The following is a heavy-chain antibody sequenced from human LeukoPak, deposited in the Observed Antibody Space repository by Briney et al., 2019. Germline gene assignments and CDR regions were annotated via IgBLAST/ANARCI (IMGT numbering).Heavy chain of an antibody. D-gene: IGHD6-6*01. CDR3: ASYSSSSLNDAFDI. J-gene: IGHJ3*02. V-gene: IGHV1-2*02. CDR2: INPNSGGT. CDR1: GYTFTGYY. Sequence: ASVKVSCTASGYTFTGYYMHWVRQAPGQGLGWMGWINPNSGGTNYAQKFQGRVTMTRDTSISTAYMELSRLRSDDTAVYYCASYSSSSLNDAFDIWGQGTMVTVSS.